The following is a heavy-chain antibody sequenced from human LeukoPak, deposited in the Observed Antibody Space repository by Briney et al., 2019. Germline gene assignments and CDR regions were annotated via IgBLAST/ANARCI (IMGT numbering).Heavy chain of an antibody. CDR2: ITPDGSST. Sequence: PGGALRLSCAASGFSVSTYWMQWVRQVPGKGPEWVSHITPDGSSTNYADSVKGRFTISRDNAKNTLYLQMNSLRADDTPLYYCSSQISRGGNWGQGTLVTVSS. D-gene: IGHD3-16*01. CDR3: SSQISRGGN. J-gene: IGHJ4*02. V-gene: IGHV3-74*01. CDR1: GFSVSTYW.